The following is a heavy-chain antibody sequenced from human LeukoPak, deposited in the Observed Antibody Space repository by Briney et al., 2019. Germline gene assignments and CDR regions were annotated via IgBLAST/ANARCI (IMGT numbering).Heavy chain of an antibody. CDR1: GYTFTSYG. V-gene: IGHV1-18*01. CDR2: ISAYNGNT. Sequence: ASVKVSCKASGYTFTSYGISWVRQAPGQGLEWMGWISAYNGNTNYAQKLQGRVTMTTDTSTSTAYMKLRSLRSDDTAVYYCAREIDCTNGVCYYQDYWGQGTLVTVSS. J-gene: IGHJ4*02. D-gene: IGHD2-8*01. CDR3: AREIDCTNGVCYYQDY.